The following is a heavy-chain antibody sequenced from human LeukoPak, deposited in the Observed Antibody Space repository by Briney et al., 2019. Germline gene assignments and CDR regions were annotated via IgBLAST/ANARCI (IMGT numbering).Heavy chain of an antibody. CDR2: ISGSGGST. D-gene: IGHD3-16*01. CDR3: ARGRLGGYVDY. V-gene: IGHV3-23*01. Sequence: GGSLRLSCEASGFTFRSYAMSWVRQAPGKGLEWVSTISGSGGSTYYTDSVKGRFTISRDNSKNTLYLQMNSLRAEDTAVYYCARGRLGGYVDYWGQGTLVTVSS. CDR1: GFTFRSYA. J-gene: IGHJ4*02.